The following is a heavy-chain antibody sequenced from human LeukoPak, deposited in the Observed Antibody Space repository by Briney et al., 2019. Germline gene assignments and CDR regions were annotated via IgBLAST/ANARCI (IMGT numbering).Heavy chain of an antibody. D-gene: IGHD5-24*01. Sequence: PSETLSLTCTVSGGSISSSSYYWGWIRQPPGKGLEWIGSIYYSGSTYYNPSLKSRVTISVDTSKNQFSLKLSSVTAADTAVYYCARAGGYNYFDYWGQGTLVTVSS. V-gene: IGHV4-39*07. J-gene: IGHJ4*02. CDR1: GGSISSSSYY. CDR3: ARAGGYNYFDY. CDR2: IYYSGST.